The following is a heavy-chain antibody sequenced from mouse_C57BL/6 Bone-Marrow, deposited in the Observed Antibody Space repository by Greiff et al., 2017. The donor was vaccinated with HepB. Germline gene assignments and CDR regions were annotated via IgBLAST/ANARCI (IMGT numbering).Heavy chain of an antibody. D-gene: IGHD1-1*01. Sequence: QVQLQQSGPELVKPGASVKLSCKASGYTFTSYDINWVKQRPGQGLEWIGWIYPRDGSTKYNEKFKGKATLTVDTSSSTAYMELHSLTSEDSAVYFCARWDTTVVEGNYYAMDYWGQGTSVTVSS. J-gene: IGHJ4*01. V-gene: IGHV1-85*01. CDR3: ARWDTTVVEGNYYAMDY. CDR1: GYTFTSYD. CDR2: IYPRDGST.